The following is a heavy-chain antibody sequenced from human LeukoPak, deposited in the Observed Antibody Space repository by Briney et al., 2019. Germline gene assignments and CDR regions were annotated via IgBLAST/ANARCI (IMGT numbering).Heavy chain of an antibody. CDR2: IYSGGST. Sequence: GGSLRLSCAASGFTVSNSYMSWVRQAPGKGLEWVSVIYSGGSTFYADSVKGRFTISRDNSKNTLYLQMNSLRAEDTAVYYCASDSYSPEYFQHWGQGTLVTVSS. J-gene: IGHJ1*01. CDR3: ASDSYSPEYFQH. D-gene: IGHD2-15*01. CDR1: GFTVSNSY. V-gene: IGHV3-66*01.